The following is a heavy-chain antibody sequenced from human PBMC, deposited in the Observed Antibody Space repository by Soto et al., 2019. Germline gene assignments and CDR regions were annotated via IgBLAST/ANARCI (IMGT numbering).Heavy chain of an antibody. V-gene: IGHV5-10-1*01. CDR3: ARLRYSYGSVYAMDV. CDR1: GYILTKYW. J-gene: IGHJ6*02. CDR2: IDPSDSYI. Sequence: PGESLKISCKGSGYILTKYWISWVRQKPGEGLEWMARIDPSDSYISYSPSFQGHVTISTDNSITTAYLQWSSLKASDTATYYCARLRYSYGSVYAMDVWGQGTTVTVSS. D-gene: IGHD5-18*01.